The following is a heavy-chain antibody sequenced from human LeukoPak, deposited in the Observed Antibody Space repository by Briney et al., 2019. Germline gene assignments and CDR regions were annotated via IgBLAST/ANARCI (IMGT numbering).Heavy chain of an antibody. Sequence: GGSLRLSCAASGFTFSSYAMHWVRQAPGKGLEWVANIKQDGSEKYYVDSVKGRFTISRDNAKNSLYLQMNSLRAEDTAVYFCARGGFDIWGQGTMVTVSS. CDR1: GFTFSSYA. CDR3: ARGGFDI. J-gene: IGHJ3*02. V-gene: IGHV3-7*01. D-gene: IGHD3-10*01. CDR2: IKQDGSEK.